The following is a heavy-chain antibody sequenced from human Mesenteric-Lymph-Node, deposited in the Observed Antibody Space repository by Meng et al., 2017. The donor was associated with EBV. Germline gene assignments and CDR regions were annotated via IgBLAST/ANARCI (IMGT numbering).Heavy chain of an antibody. CDR2: ISSGGSSI. D-gene: IGHD2-15*01. J-gene: IGHJ2*01. Sequence: APGKGLEWVSSISSGGSSICYADSVKGRFTISRDDAENSVHLQMNSLRAEDTALYYCARAPPVVVAATDWYFDFWGRGTLGTVSS. V-gene: IGHV3-21*01. CDR3: ARAPPVVVAATDWYFDF.